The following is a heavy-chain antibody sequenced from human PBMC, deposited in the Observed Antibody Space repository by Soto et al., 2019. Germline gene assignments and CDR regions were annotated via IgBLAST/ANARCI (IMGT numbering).Heavy chain of an antibody. D-gene: IGHD2-2*03. V-gene: IGHV3-48*03. Sequence: PGGSLRLSCAASGFTFSSYEMNWVRQAPGKGLEWVSYISSSGSTIYYADSVKGRFTISRDNAKNSLYLQMNSLRAEDTAVYYCARVLQVANRWISNNNWFDPWGQGTLVTVSS. CDR3: ARVLQVANRWISNNNWFDP. CDR1: GFTFSSYE. J-gene: IGHJ5*02. CDR2: ISSSGSTI.